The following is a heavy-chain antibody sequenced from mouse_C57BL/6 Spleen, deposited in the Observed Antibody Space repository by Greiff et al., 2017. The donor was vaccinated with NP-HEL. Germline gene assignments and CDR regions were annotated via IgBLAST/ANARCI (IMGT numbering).Heavy chain of an antibody. CDR1: GYTFTSYW. CDR3: ARYCYYSNRAWFAY. CDR2: IHPNSGST. J-gene: IGHJ3*01. Sequence: QVQLQQPGAELVKPGASVKLSCKASGYTFTSYWMHWVKQRPGQGLEWIGMIHPNSGSTNYNEKFKSKATLTVDKSSSTAYMQLSSLTSEDSAVYYCARYCYYSNRAWFAYWGQGTLVTVSA. D-gene: IGHD2-5*01. V-gene: IGHV1-64*01.